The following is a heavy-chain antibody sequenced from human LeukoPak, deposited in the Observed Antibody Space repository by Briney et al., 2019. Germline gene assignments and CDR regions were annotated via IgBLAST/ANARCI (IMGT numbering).Heavy chain of an antibody. V-gene: IGHV4-61*02. Sequence: SQTLSLTCTVSGGSISSGSYYWSWIRQPAGKGLEWIGRIYSSGSTNYDPSLKSRVTISVDTSKNQFSLKLNSVTAADTAVYYCAREFSSGWIFYFDHWGQGALVTVSS. CDR3: AREFSSGWIFYFDH. D-gene: IGHD6-19*01. CDR2: IYSSGST. CDR1: GGSISSGSYY. J-gene: IGHJ4*02.